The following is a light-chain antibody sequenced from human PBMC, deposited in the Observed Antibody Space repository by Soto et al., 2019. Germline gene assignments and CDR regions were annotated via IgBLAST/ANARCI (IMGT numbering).Light chain of an antibody. CDR3: QQRSNWPLT. V-gene: IGKV3-11*01. J-gene: IGKJ4*01. Sequence: IVLTQSPATLSLSPGERATLSCRASQSVSSYLAWYQQKPGQAPRLLIYDASNRPTGIPPRFSGSGSGTDFTLTISSLEPEDFAVYYCQQRSNWPLTFGGGTKVEIK. CDR2: DAS. CDR1: QSVSSY.